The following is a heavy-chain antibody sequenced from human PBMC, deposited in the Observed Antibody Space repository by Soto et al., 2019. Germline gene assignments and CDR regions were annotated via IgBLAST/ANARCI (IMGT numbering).Heavy chain of an antibody. D-gene: IGHD2-2*01. CDR1: GFTFNIFG. CDR3: AKKLHGSQYALFDS. CDR2: ISYDGSSI. V-gene: IGHV3-30*18. Sequence: GALLLSCAAPGFTFNIFGMHWVPQAPGKGLEWVAAISYDGSSIFYPDSVKGRFTISRDNSKNTLYLQMNSLRVEDTAVYYCAKKLHGSQYALFDSWGKGTLVTVSS. J-gene: IGHJ4*02.